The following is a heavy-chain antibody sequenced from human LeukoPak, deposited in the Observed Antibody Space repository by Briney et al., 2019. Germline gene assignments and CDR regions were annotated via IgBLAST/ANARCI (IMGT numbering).Heavy chain of an antibody. Sequence: SETLSLTCAVSGGSISSGGYSWSWIRQPPGKGLEWIGYIYHSGSTYYNPSLKSRVTISVDRSKNQFSLKLSSVTAADTAVYYCARDLSGYYYYYYMDVWGKGTTVTVSS. D-gene: IGHD6-25*01. V-gene: IGHV4-30-2*01. J-gene: IGHJ6*03. CDR3: ARDLSGYYYYYYMDV. CDR2: IYHSGST. CDR1: GGSISSGGYS.